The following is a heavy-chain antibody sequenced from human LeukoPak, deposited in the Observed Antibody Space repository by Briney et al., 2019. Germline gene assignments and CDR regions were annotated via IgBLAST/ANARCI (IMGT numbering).Heavy chain of an antibody. D-gene: IGHD2-21*02. Sequence: PSETLPLTCTVSGGSISSYYWSWIRQPPGKGLEWIGYIYYSGSTNYNPSLKSRVTISVDTSKNQFSLKLSSVTAADTAVYYCARELAYCGGDCYSNYWGQGTLVTVSS. J-gene: IGHJ4*02. CDR2: IYYSGST. V-gene: IGHV4-59*01. CDR3: ARELAYCGGDCYSNY. CDR1: GGSISSYY.